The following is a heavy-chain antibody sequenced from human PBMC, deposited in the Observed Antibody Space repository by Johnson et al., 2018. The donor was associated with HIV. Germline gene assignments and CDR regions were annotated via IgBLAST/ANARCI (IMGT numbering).Heavy chain of an antibody. CDR1: GFTFNNAW. V-gene: IGHV3-30*03. CDR2: VSYDGSNI. Sequence: QVQLVESGGGVVQPGRSLRLSCAASGFTFNNAWMGWVRQAPGKGLEWVALVSYDGSNIHYADSVKGRFTISRDSSKNMLYLQMNSLRTEDTAVYYCARVFYYDSNDGFDIWGQGTRVTVAS. J-gene: IGHJ3*02. D-gene: IGHD3-22*01. CDR3: ARVFYYDSNDGFDI.